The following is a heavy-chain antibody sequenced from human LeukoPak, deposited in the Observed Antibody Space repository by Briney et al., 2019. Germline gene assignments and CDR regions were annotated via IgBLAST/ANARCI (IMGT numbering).Heavy chain of an antibody. D-gene: IGHD4-11*01. Sequence: GGSLRLSCAASGFTFSNAWMSWVRQAPGKGLEWVGRIKSKTDGGTTDYAAPVKGRFTISRDDSKNTLYLQMNSLKTEDTAVYYCTTDPTPSTLQPYYFDYWGQGTLVTVSS. CDR3: TTDPTPSTLQPYYFDY. V-gene: IGHV3-15*01. CDR2: IKSKTDGGTT. J-gene: IGHJ4*02. CDR1: GFTFSNAW.